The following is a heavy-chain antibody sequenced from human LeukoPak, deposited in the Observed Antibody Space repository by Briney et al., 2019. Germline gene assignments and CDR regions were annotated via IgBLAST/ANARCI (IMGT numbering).Heavy chain of an antibody. CDR3: ASRKLGNDY. D-gene: IGHD7-27*01. CDR2: IYYTGT. V-gene: IGHV4-61*01. Sequence: SETLSLTCTVSGYSISSGFYWGWIRQSPGKGLEWIGYIYYTGTSYNPSLKSRVTISADTSKNQFSLKLISVTAADTAVYYCASRKLGNDYWGQGTLVTVSS. J-gene: IGHJ4*02. CDR1: GYSISSGFY.